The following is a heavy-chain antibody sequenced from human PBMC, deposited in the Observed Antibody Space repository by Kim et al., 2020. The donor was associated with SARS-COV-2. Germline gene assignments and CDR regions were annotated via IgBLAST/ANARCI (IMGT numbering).Heavy chain of an antibody. D-gene: IGHD6-13*01. Sequence: GSLRLSCAASGFTFSSYNMNWVRQAPGKGLEWVSHISSSGDTTYYGDSVKGRFTISRDNAKKSVYLQMNSLRDEDTAVYYCVRESWYGEYFQHWGQGTLVTVSS. J-gene: IGHJ1*01. CDR3: VRESWYGEYFQH. CDR1: GFTFSSYN. V-gene: IGHV3-48*02. CDR2: ISSSGDTT.